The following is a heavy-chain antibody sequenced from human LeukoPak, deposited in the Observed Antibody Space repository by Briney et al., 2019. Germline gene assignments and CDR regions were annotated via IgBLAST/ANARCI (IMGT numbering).Heavy chain of an antibody. CDR2: IYYSGST. V-gene: IGHV4-39*01. J-gene: IGHJ4*02. Sequence: SETLSLTCTVSGGSISSSSYYWGWIRQPPGKGLEWIGSIYYSGSTYYNPSLKSRVPISVDTSKNQFSLKLSSVTAADTAVYYCARPVTYSSSRPPYFDYWGQGTLVTVSS. CDR3: ARPVTYSSSRPPYFDY. D-gene: IGHD6-13*01. CDR1: GGSISSSSYY.